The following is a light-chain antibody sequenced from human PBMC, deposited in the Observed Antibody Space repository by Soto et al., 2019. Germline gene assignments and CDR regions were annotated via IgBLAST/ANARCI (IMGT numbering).Light chain of an antibody. CDR3: KQYGSSRT. J-gene: IGKJ1*01. CDR2: GAS. V-gene: IGKV3-20*01. Sequence: EIVLTQSPCTLSLSPGERATLSCRASQSVSNNYLAWYQQKPGQAPRLRIYGASNRATGIPDRFSGSGSGTDCVLTISRVEPEDFAVYYCKQYGSSRTFGPGTKVDIK. CDR1: QSVSNNY.